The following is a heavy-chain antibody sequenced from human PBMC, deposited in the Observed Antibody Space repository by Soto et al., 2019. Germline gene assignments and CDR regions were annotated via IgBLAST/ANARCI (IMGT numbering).Heavy chain of an antibody. D-gene: IGHD2-21*02. CDR3: ARDLRIAYCGGDCYLGAFDI. Sequence: QVQLVQSGAEVKKPGASVKVSCKASGYTFTSYGISWVRQAPGQGLEWMGWISAYNGNTNYAQKLQGRVTMTTDTSTSTAYMELRSLRSDDTAVYYCARDLRIAYCGGDCYLGAFDIWGQGTMVTVSS. J-gene: IGHJ3*02. V-gene: IGHV1-18*01. CDR1: GYTFTSYG. CDR2: ISAYNGNT.